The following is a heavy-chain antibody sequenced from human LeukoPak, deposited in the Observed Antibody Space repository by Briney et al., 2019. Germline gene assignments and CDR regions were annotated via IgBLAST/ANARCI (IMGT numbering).Heavy chain of an antibody. V-gene: IGHV1-2*02. CDR1: GYTFTGSY. Sequence: AASVTVSCKASGYTFTGSYMHWVRPAPGQGLEGMGWINPNSGGTKFAQRFQGRVTMTSDTSTTTVYIELSRLRSDDTAVYYCARDPGYDTSGLDYWGQGTLVTVSS. D-gene: IGHD3-22*01. CDR2: INPNSGGT. J-gene: IGHJ4*02. CDR3: ARDPGYDTSGLDY.